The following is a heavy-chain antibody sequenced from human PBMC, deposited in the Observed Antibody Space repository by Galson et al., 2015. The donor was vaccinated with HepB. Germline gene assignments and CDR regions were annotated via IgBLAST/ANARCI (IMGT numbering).Heavy chain of an antibody. CDR2: INTNTGNP. CDR3: AISGANYDSSGYYFDY. D-gene: IGHD3-22*01. V-gene: IGHV7-4-1*02. Sequence: SVKVSCKASGYTFTSYAMNWVRQAPGQGLEWMGWINTNTGNPTYAQGFTGRFVFSLDTSVSTAYLQISSLKAEDTAVYYCAISGANYDSSGYYFDYWGQGTLVTVSS. CDR1: GYTFTSYA. J-gene: IGHJ4*02.